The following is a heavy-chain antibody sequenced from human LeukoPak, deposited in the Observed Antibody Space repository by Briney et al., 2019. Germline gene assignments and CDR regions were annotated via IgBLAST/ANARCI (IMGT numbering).Heavy chain of an antibody. D-gene: IGHD6-19*01. Sequence: SETLSLTCTVSGGSIRSGDYYWSWIRQPPGKGLEWIGYIYYSGSTYYNPSLKSRVTISLDTSKNQFSLKLSSVTAADTAVYYCASVRGYSSGWYASGFDPWGQGTLVTVSS. CDR2: IYYSGST. CDR3: ASVRGYSSGWYASGFDP. J-gene: IGHJ5*02. CDR1: GGSIRSGDYY. V-gene: IGHV4-30-4*01.